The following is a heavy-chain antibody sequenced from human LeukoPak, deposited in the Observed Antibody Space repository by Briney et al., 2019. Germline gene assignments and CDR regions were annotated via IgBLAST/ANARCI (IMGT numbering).Heavy chain of an antibody. Sequence: PGRSLRLSCAASGFTFSNYGILWVRQAPGKGLEWVATISYDGIYKYYVDSVKGRFTVSRDDPKNTLFLQMNSLRAEDTAVYYCAKTDDSGWWNIDYWGQGTLVTVSS. V-gene: IGHV3-30*18. D-gene: IGHD6-19*01. CDR3: AKTDDSGWWNIDY. J-gene: IGHJ4*02. CDR2: ISYDGIYK. CDR1: GFTFSNYG.